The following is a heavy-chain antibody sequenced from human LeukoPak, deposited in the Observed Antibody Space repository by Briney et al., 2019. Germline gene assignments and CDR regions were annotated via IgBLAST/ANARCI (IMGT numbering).Heavy chain of an antibody. J-gene: IGHJ5*02. D-gene: IGHD6-19*01. Sequence: PGASLSPSCTASGFSFSNYGMHWVRPAPGKGLEWVAVIAHDRSVAYYADWVKRRVTISRDNSKNTLYLQMNSQRAEDRAVYYCAKEPAPYSSGWYFPDDLWGQGALVTVSS. CDR1: GFSFSNYG. CDR2: IAHDRSVA. CDR3: AKEPAPYSSGWYFPDDL. V-gene: IGHV3-30*18.